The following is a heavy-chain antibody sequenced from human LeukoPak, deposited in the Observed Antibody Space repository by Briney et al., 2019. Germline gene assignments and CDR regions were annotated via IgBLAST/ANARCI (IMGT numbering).Heavy chain of an antibody. J-gene: IGHJ5*02. CDR1: GFTFSSYE. V-gene: IGHV3-48*03. CDR2: ISSSGSTI. CDR3: AGSLRYFDWFGFS. D-gene: IGHD3-9*01. Sequence: GGSLRLSCAASGFTFSSYEMNWVRQAPGKGLEWVSYISSSGSTIYYADSVKGRFTISRDNAKNSLYLQMNSLRAEDTAVYYCAGSLRYFDWFGFSWGQGTLVTVSS.